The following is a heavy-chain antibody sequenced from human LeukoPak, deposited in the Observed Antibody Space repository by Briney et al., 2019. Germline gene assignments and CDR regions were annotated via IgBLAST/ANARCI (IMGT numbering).Heavy chain of an antibody. Sequence: PSETLSLTCTVSGGSISSGDYYWSWIRQPPGKGLEWIGYIYYSGSTYYNPSLKSRVTISVDTSKNQFSLKLSSVTAADTAVYYCAREYYYDSSGYYPLDYFDYWGQGTLVTVSS. CDR1: GGSISSGDYY. CDR2: IYYSGST. V-gene: IGHV4-30-4*02. D-gene: IGHD3-22*01. CDR3: AREYYYDSSGYYPLDYFDY. J-gene: IGHJ4*02.